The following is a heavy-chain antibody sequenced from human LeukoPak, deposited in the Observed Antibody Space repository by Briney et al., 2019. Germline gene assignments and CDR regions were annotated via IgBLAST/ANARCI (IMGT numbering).Heavy chain of an antibody. CDR3: ARGSIRSSVRYYYMDV. Sequence: ASVKVSCKASGYTFTGYYMHWVRQAPGQGLEWVGWMNPNSGNTGYAQKFQGRVTITRNTSISTAYMELSSLRSEDTAVYYCARGSIRSSVRYYYMDVWGKGTTVTVSS. CDR2: MNPNSGNT. D-gene: IGHD2-2*01. V-gene: IGHV1-8*03. CDR1: GYTFTGYY. J-gene: IGHJ6*03.